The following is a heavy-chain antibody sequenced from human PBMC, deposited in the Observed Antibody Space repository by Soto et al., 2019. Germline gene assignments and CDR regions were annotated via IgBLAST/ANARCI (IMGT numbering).Heavy chain of an antibody. Sequence: KSSETLSLTCTVSGGSINSYYWSWIRQPPGKGLEWLGYIYYSGGTNYNPSLKSRVTISVDTSKNQFSLKLRSVTAADTAVYYCARHYDSSGYYSSSFDYWGQGXLVTVSS. CDR3: ARHYDSSGYYSSSFDY. CDR1: GGSINSYY. J-gene: IGHJ4*02. CDR2: IYYSGGT. V-gene: IGHV4-59*01. D-gene: IGHD3-22*01.